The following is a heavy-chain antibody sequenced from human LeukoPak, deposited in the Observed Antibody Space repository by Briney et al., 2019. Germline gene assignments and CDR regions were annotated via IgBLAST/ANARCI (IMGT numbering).Heavy chain of an antibody. D-gene: IGHD3-22*01. J-gene: IGHJ3*02. CDR3: AADAYYYDSSGYWYAFDI. CDR2: IVVGSGNK. Sequence: LVKVSCKASGFTFSSSAMQWVRRARGQRLEWIGWIVVGSGNKNYAQKFQERVTITRDMSTSTAYMELSSLRSEDTAVYYCAADAYYYDSSGYWYAFDIWGQGTMVTVSS. CDR1: GFTFSSSA. V-gene: IGHV1-58*02.